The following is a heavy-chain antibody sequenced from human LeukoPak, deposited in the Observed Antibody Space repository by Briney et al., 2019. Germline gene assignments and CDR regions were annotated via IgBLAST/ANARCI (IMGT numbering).Heavy chain of an antibody. Sequence: SETLSLTCSVSGNSITSDFWSWIRQSPGKGLEWIGYINYSGRSEYDPSLKSRVTISVDRSTKRVSLKMRSVTAAETAVYYCARLDCLSNECYNYWAVGALVTVSS. V-gene: IGHV4-59*08. CDR2: INYSGRS. J-gene: IGHJ4*02. CDR1: GNSITSDF. CDR3: ARLDCLSNECYNY. D-gene: IGHD2/OR15-2a*01.